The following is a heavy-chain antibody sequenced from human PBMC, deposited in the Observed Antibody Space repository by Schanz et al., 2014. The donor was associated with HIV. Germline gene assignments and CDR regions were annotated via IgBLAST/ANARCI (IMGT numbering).Heavy chain of an antibody. V-gene: IGHV3-74*02. D-gene: IGHD2-15*01. Sequence: EVQLLESGGGLEQPGRSLRLSCAASGFSFSSQWMDFFRQAPGKGLVWVSRINSNEGTTDYADSVKGRFTISRDNSKNTLYLQMNSLRAEDTAIYYCATQRDRYCSGASSYSSSGGQGTPVTVSS. CDR3: ATQRDRYCSGASSYSSS. CDR2: INSNEGTT. CDR1: GFSFSSQW. J-gene: IGHJ4*02.